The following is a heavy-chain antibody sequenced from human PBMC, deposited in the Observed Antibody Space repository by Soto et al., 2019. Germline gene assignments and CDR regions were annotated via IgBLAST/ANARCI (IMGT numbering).Heavy chain of an antibody. CDR2: INHSGST. V-gene: IGHV4-34*01. Sequence: SETLSLTCAVYGGSFSGYYWSWIRQPPGKGLEWIGEINHSGSTNYNPSLKSRVTISVDTSKNQFSLKLSSVTAADTAVYYCARDMVRFGDAPPAGLDYWGQGTLVTVSS. J-gene: IGHJ4*02. CDR1: GGSFSGYY. D-gene: IGHD3-10*01. CDR3: ARDMVRFGDAPPAGLDY.